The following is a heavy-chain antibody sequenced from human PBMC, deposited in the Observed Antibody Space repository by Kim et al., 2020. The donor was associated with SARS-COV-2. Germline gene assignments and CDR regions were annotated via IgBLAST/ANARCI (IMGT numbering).Heavy chain of an antibody. V-gene: IGHV1-3*01. Sequence: ASVKVSCKGSGYTFTSYAMHWVRQAPGQRLEWMGWINGGNGNTKYSQKFQGRVTITRDTSASTAYMELSSLRSEDTAVYYCARDRHYYYYGMDVWGQGTTVTVSS. CDR3: ARDRHYYYYGMDV. J-gene: IGHJ6*02. CDR1: GYTFTSYA. CDR2: INGGNGNT.